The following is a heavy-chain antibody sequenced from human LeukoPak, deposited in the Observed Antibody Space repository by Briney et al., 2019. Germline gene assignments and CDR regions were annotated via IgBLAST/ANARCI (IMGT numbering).Heavy chain of an antibody. V-gene: IGHV3-66*01. CDR1: GLTVSSNY. CDR3: ARDGDTYGYFDY. J-gene: IGHJ4*02. Sequence: GGSLRLSCAASGLTVSSNYMSWVRQAPGKGLEWVSVIYSGGRTYYADSVKGRFTISRDNSKNTLYLQMNSLRAEDTAVYYCARDGDTYGYFDYWGQGTLVTVSS. D-gene: IGHD5-18*01. CDR2: IYSGGRT.